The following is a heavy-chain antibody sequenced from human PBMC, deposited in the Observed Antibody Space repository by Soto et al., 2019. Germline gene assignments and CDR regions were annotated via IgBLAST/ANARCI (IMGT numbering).Heavy chain of an antibody. J-gene: IGHJ6*02. CDR3: ARDPKRSYSYGYEAPFGMDV. D-gene: IGHD5-18*01. V-gene: IGHV3-33*01. CDR1: GFTFSSYG. Sequence: QVQLVESGGGVVQPGRSLRLSCAASGFTFSSYGMHWVRQAPGKGLEWVAVIWYDGSNKYYADPVKGRFTISRDNSKNTLYLQMNSLRAEDTAVYYCARDPKRSYSYGYEAPFGMDVWGQGTTVTVSS. CDR2: IWYDGSNK.